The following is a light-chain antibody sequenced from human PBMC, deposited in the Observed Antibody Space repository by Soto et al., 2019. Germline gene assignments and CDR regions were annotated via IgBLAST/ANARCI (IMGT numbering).Light chain of an antibody. CDR2: GAS. CDR3: QQYNNSPYT. Sequence: DIVMTQSPATLSVSPGERATLSCRASQSVSSNLDWYQQKPGQAPRLLIYGASTRATGIPARFSGSGSGTEFTLTISSLQSEDFAVYYCQQYNNSPYTFGQGTKLEIK. V-gene: IGKV3-15*01. CDR1: QSVSSN. J-gene: IGKJ2*01.